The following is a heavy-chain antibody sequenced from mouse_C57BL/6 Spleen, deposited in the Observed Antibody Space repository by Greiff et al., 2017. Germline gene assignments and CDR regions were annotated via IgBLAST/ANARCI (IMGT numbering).Heavy chain of an antibody. J-gene: IGHJ2*01. CDR1: GYTFTSYW. D-gene: IGHD2-2*01. CDR3: ARSDGYDVFDY. CDR2: IDPSDSYT. V-gene: IGHV1-59*01. Sequence: VQLQQPGAELVRPGTSVKLSCKASGYTFTSYWMHWVKQRPGQGLEWIGVIDPSDSYTNYNQKFKGKATLTVDTSSSTAYMQLSSLTSEDSAVYYCARSDGYDVFDYWGQGTTLTVSS.